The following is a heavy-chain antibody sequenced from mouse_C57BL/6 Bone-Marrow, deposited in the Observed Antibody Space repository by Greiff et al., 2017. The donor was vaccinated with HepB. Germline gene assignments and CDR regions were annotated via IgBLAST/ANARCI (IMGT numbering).Heavy chain of an antibody. D-gene: IGHD2-3*01. CDR1: GYSFTGYY. J-gene: IGHJ2*01. CDR2: INPSTGGT. CDR3: ASRWLLFFDY. Sequence: VQLQQSGPELVKPGASVKISCKASGYSFTGYYMNWVKQSPEKSLEWIGEINPSTGGTTYNQKFKAKATLTVDKSSSTAYMQLKSLTSEDSAVYYCASRWLLFFDYWGQGTTLTVSS. V-gene: IGHV1-42*01.